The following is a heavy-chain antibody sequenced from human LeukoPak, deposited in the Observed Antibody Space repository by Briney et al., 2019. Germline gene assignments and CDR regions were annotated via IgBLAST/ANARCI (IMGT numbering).Heavy chain of an antibody. D-gene: IGHD2-2*02. J-gene: IGHJ5*02. Sequence: GGSPRLSCAASGFSFRSYWMHWVRQAPGKGLVWVSRINTDGTNTGYADSVKGRFTISRDNAKNTLCLQMNSLRAEDTAVYYCARDPDCDSTSCYIGPYNWFDPWGQGTLVTVSS. CDR2: INTDGTNT. V-gene: IGHV3-74*01. CDR1: GFSFRSYW. CDR3: ARDPDCDSTSCYIGPYNWFDP.